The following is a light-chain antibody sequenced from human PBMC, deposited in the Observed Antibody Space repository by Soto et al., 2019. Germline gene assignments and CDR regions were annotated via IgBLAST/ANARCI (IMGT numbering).Light chain of an antibody. V-gene: IGKV1-33*01. CDR3: QQYEILPT. J-gene: IGKJ5*01. CDR2: DAY. CDR1: QDISYY. Sequence: DIQLTQSPSSLSASVGDRVTITCQASQDISYYLNWYQQRPGKAPKVLIYDAYNLGAGVPLRFSGSRSGTDFTFTISSLQPEDIATYYCQQYEILPTFGQGTRLEIK.